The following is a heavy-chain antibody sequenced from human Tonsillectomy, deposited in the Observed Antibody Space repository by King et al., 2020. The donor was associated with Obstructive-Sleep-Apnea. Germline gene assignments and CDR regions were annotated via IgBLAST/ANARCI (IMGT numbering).Heavy chain of an antibody. CDR3: ARVSSRWFGESNY. J-gene: IGHJ4*02. CDR1: GFTFSDYY. CDR2: ISNRGSTI. V-gene: IGHV3-11*01. Sequence: VQLVESGGDLVKPGGSLRLSCAASGFTFSDYYMSWIRQAPGKGLEWVSYISNRGSTIYYADSVKGRFTVSRDNAKNSLYLRMNSLRAEDTAVYYCARVSSRWFGESNYWGQGTLVTVSS. D-gene: IGHD3-10*01.